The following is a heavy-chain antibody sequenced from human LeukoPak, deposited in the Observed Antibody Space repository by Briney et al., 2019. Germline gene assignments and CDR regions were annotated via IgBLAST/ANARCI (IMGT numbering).Heavy chain of an antibody. D-gene: IGHD6-19*01. V-gene: IGHV3-23*01. CDR2: ISGSGGST. Sequence: PGGPLRLSCAASGFTFSSYAMSWVRQAPGKGLEWVSAISGSGGSTYYADSVKGRFTISRDSSQNTLYLQMNSLRAEDTAVYFCAKAGAQGSSGRPYYFDYWGQGTLVTVSS. CDR3: AKAGAQGSSGRPYYFDY. CDR1: GFTFSSYA. J-gene: IGHJ4*02.